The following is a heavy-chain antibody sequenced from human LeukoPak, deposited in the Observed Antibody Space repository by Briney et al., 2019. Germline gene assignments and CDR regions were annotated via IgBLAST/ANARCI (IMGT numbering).Heavy chain of an antibody. CDR1: GFTFDNYA. CDR3: AKVRGTYSSGYLFDY. Sequence: GGSLRLSCAASGFTFDNYAMHWVRQAPGKGLEWLSTISWNSGYIGYADSVKGRFTISRDNAKKSLDLQMNSLRAEDAAFYYCAKVRGTYSSGYLFDYWGQGTLVTVSS. V-gene: IGHV3-9*01. CDR2: ISWNSGYI. D-gene: IGHD6-19*01. J-gene: IGHJ4*02.